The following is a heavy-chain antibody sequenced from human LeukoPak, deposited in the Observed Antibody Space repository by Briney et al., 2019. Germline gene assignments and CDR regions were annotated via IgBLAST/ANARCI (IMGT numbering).Heavy chain of an antibody. CDR2: IYYSGST. CDR3: AIMVRGTIDY. J-gene: IGHJ4*02. Sequence: SETLSLTCTVSGGSISSYYWSWIRQPPGKGLEWIGYIYYSGSTNYNPSLKSRVTISVDTSKNQFSLKLSSVTAADTAVYYCAIMVRGTIDYWGQGTLVTVSS. CDR1: GGSISSYY. D-gene: IGHD3-10*01. V-gene: IGHV4-59*01.